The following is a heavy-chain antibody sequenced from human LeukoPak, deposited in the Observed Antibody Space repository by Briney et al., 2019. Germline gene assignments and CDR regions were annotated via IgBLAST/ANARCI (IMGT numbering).Heavy chain of an antibody. CDR3: ARSYGSGSSYFDY. Sequence: ASVKVSCKASGYTFTGYYMHWVRQAPGQGLEWMGWINPNSDGTNYAQKFQGRVTMTRDTSISTAYMELSRLRSDDTAVYYCARSYGSGSSYFDYWGQGTLVTLSS. CDR1: GYTFTGYY. CDR2: INPNSDGT. J-gene: IGHJ4*02. V-gene: IGHV1-2*02. D-gene: IGHD3-10*01.